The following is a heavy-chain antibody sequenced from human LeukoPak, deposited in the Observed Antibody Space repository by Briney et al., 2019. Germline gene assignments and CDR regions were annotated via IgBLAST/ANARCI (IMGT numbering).Heavy chain of an antibody. CDR2: ISSSSSTI. J-gene: IGHJ4*02. CDR1: GFTFSDYY. CDR3: ARDGTAVGINYDY. V-gene: IGHV3-11*01. D-gene: IGHD6-13*01. Sequence: TGGSLRLSCAASGFTFSDYYMSWIRQAPGKGLEWISYISSSSSTIYYADSVKGRFTISRDNAKNSLYLQMNSLRAEDTAVYYCARDGTAVGINYDYWGQGTLVTVSS.